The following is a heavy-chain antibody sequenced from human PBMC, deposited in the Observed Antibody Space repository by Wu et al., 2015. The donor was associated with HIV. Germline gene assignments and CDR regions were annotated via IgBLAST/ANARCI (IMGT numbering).Heavy chain of an antibody. CDR2: INPNSGGT. V-gene: IGHV1-2*02. Sequence: QVQLVQSGAEVKKPGASVKVSCKASGYTFTGYYMHWVRQAPGQGLEWMGWINPNSGGTNYAQKFQGRVTMTRDTSISTAYMELSRLRSDDTAVYYCAKSTVTRTRDKYYFDYWGQGTLVTVSS. J-gene: IGHJ4*02. CDR1: GYTFTGYY. CDR3: AKSTVTRTRDKYYFDY. D-gene: IGHD4-17*01.